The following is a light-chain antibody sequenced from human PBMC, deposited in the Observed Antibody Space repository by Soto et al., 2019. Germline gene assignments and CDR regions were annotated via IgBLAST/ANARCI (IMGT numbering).Light chain of an antibody. V-gene: IGLV8-61*01. CDR1: SGSVSTSSY. CDR2: STN. Sequence: QTVVTQEPSFSVSPGGTVTLTCGLSSGSVSTSSYPTWYQQTPGQAPRKLIYSTNTRSSGVPDRFSGSILGNKAALTITGAQADDESDYYCVLYIGTWVFGGGTKLTVL. CDR3: VLYIGTWV. J-gene: IGLJ3*02.